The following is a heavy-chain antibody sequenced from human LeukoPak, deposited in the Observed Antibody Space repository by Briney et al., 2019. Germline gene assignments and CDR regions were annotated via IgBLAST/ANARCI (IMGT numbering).Heavy chain of an antibody. CDR3: AKGKIGFNWFDP. CDR2: ISGSGGST. CDR1: GFTFSSYA. Sequence: GGSLRLSCAASGFTFSSYAMSWVRQAPGKGLEWVSAISGSGGSTYYADSVKGRFTVSRDNSKNTLYLQMNSLRAEDTAVYYCAKGKIGFNWFDPWGQGTLVTVSS. V-gene: IGHV3-23*01. J-gene: IGHJ5*02.